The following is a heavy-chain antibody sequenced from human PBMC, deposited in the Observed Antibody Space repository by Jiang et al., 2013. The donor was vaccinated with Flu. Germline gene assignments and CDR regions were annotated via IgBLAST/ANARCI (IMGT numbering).Heavy chain of an antibody. J-gene: IGHJ6*03. D-gene: IGHD6-19*01. CDR3: ARDVGGGWDYYYYYMDV. Sequence: LEWMGGIIPIFGTANYAQKFQGRVTITADESTSTAYMELSSLRSEDTAVYYCARDVGGGWDYYYYYMDVWGKGTTVTVSS. CDR2: IIPIFGTA. V-gene: IGHV1-69*01.